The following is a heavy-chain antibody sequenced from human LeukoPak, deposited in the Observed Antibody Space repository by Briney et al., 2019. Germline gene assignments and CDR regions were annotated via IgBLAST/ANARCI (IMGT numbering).Heavy chain of an antibody. CDR3: AKVLIWTYGSGNYYKGAFDI. D-gene: IGHD3-10*01. V-gene: IGHV3-23*01. CDR1: GFTFNSYA. Sequence: GGSLGLSCAASGFTFNSYAMTWVRQAPGKGLEWVSLISDSGGRIYYADSVKGRFTISRDNSKNTLYLQMNSLRAEDTAVYHCAKVLIWTYGSGNYYKGAFDIWGQGTMVTVFS. CDR2: ISDSGGRI. J-gene: IGHJ3*02.